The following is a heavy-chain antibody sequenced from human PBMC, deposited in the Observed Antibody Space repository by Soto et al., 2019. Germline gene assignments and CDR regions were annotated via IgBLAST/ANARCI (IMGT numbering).Heavy chain of an antibody. CDR1: GGSFSGYY. D-gene: IGHD6-13*01. J-gene: IGHJ4*02. CDR3: ARLAHRRSWTGIDY. Sequence: SETLSLTCAGYGGSFSGYYCSWIRQPPWKGLEWIGEINHSGSTNYNPSLKSRVTISVDTSKNQFSLKLSSVTAADTAVYYCARLAHRRSWTGIDYCGQGTLLTVSS. V-gene: IGHV4-34*01. CDR2: INHSGST.